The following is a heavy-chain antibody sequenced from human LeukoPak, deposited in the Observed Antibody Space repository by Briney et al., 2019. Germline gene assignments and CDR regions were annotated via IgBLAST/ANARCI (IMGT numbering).Heavy chain of an antibody. Sequence: SETLSLTCTVSGGSISSYYWSWIRQPPGKGLEWIGYIYYSGSTNYNPSLKSRVTISVDTSKNQFSLKLSSVTAANTAVYFCARVPYYYGMDVWGQGTTVTVSS. J-gene: IGHJ6*02. CDR2: IYYSGST. V-gene: IGHV4-59*01. CDR1: GGSISSYY. CDR3: ARVPYYYGMDV.